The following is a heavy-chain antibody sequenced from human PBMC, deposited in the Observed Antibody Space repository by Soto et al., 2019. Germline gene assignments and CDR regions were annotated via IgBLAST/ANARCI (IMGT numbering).Heavy chain of an antibody. CDR2: VYYRGRS. Sequence: SETLSLTCTVSGGSVTNSSYYWGWICQSPGKGLEWIGSVYYRGRSYSKSSVKRRVTISVDTYKNRFSLSLNSVTASDTAVYFCVSQRTTVPTQAYFDYWGPGALVTVSS. CDR1: GGSVTNSSYY. V-gene: IGHV4-39*01. J-gene: IGHJ4*02. D-gene: IGHD4-17*01. CDR3: VSQRTTVPTQAYFDY.